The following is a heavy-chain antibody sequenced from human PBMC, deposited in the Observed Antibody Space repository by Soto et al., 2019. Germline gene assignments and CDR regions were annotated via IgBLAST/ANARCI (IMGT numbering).Heavy chain of an antibody. Sequence: PSETLSLTCSVSGGSISSHSHYWGWIRQPPGKGLEWIGSIYFSGRNYYNTSLKSRVTMSVDTSKNQFSLTLNSVTAADTATYYCARGGISHWAYFYYMDVWDRGTTVTVSS. V-gene: IGHV4-39*07. J-gene: IGHJ6*03. CDR1: GGSISSHSHY. CDR2: IYFSGRN. CDR3: ARGGISHWAYFYYMDV. D-gene: IGHD2-21*01.